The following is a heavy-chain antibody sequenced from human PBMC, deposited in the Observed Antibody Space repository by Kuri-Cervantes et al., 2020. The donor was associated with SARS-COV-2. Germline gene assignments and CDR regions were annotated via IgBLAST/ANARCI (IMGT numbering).Heavy chain of an antibody. J-gene: IGHJ2*01. CDR1: GYTLTELS. Sequence: GESLKISCKVSGYTLTELSMHWVRQAPGKGLEWMGGFDPEDGETIYAQKFQGRVTMTEDTSTDTAYMELSSLRSEDTAVYYCARAHAYDFWSGYSHWYFDIWGRGTLVTVSS. CDR3: ARAHAYDFWSGYSHWYFDI. D-gene: IGHD3-3*01. CDR2: FDPEDGET. V-gene: IGHV1-24*01.